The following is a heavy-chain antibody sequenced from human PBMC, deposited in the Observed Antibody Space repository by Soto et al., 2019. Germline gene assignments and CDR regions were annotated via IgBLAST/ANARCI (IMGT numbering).Heavy chain of an antibody. V-gene: IGHV3-33*01. CDR2: IWYDGSNK. J-gene: IGHJ6*02. CDR3: ARDLTYYDFWSGYLAENYYYYGMDV. CDR1: GFTFSSYG. D-gene: IGHD3-3*01. Sequence: GGSLRLSCAASGFTFSSYGMHWVRQAPGKGLEWVVVIWYDGSNKYYADSVKGRFTISRDNSKNTLYLQMNSLRAEDTAVYYCARDLTYYDFWSGYLAENYYYYGMDVWGQGTTVTVSS.